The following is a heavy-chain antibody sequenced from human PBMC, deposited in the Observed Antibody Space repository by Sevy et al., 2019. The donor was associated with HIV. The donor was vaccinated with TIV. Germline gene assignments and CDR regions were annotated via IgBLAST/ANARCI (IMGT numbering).Heavy chain of an antibody. CDR3: AREYHDTSRYPRYSMDV. CDR2: ISGGGGNT. V-gene: IGHV3-64*01. CDR1: GFTFSTYA. Sequence: GGSLRLSCAASGFTFSTYAMYWVRQAPGKGLEYVSAISGGGGNTYYGTSVKGRFTVSRYNVKNTLYLQMVSLRAEDMAVYICAREYHDTSRYPRYSMDVWGQGTTVTVSS. J-gene: IGHJ6*02. D-gene: IGHD3-22*01.